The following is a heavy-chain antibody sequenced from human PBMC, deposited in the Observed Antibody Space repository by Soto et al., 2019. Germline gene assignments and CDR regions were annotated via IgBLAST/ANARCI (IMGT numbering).Heavy chain of an antibody. Sequence: PGGSLRLSCAASGFTFRSQAMSWVRQAPGKGLEWVSAISGSGGSTYYADSVKGRFTISRDNSKNTLYLQMNSLRAEDTAVYYCAKGHSGWVHYFDYWGQGTLVTVSS. CDR2: ISGSGGST. CDR3: AKGHSGWVHYFDY. V-gene: IGHV3-23*01. D-gene: IGHD6-19*01. CDR1: GFTFRSQA. J-gene: IGHJ4*02.